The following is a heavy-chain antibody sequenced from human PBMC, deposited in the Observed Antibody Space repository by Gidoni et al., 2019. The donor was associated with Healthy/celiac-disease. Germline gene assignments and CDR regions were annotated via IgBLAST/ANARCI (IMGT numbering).Heavy chain of an antibody. J-gene: IGHJ6*02. CDR3: AKGGVTAPYYYGMDV. V-gene: IGHV3-23*01. Sequence: EVQLLESGGGLVQPGGSLRLSCSASGFTFSRYAMSWVRQAPGNGLEWVSAISGSGGSTYYADSVKGRFTISRDNSKNTLYLQMNSLRAEDTAVYYCAKGGVTAPYYYGMDVWGQGTTVTVSS. CDR1: GFTFSRYA. D-gene: IGHD2-21*02. CDR2: ISGSGGST.